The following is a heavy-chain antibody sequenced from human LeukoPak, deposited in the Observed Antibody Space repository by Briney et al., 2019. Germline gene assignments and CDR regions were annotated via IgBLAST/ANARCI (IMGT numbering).Heavy chain of an antibody. D-gene: IGHD6-19*01. Sequence: SETLSLTCTVSGGSIRSYYWRWIWQPAGKGLEWIGRIYTSGSTNYNPSLKSRVTMSVDTSKNQFSLKLSSVTAADTAVYYCARTQWQMVSGAFDTWGEGTMFTVSS. CDR2: IYTSGST. V-gene: IGHV4-4*07. CDR3: ARTQWQMVSGAFDT. CDR1: GGSIRSYY. J-gene: IGHJ3*02.